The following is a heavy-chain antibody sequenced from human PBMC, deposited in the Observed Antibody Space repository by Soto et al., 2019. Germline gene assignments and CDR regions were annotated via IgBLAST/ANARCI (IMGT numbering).Heavy chain of an antibody. D-gene: IGHD3-22*01. V-gene: IGHV1-2*04. J-gene: IGHJ4*02. Sequence: ASVKVSCKASGYTFTGYYMHWVRQAPGQGLEWMGWINPNSGGTNYAQRFQGWVTMTRDTSISTAYMELSRLRSDDTAVYYCARDRNYYDSSGYLRIRYFDYWGQGTLVTVSS. CDR3: ARDRNYYDSSGYLRIRYFDY. CDR1: GYTFTGYY. CDR2: INPNSGGT.